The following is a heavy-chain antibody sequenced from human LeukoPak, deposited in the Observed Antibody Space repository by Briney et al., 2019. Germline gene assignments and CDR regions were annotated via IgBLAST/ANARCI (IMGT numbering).Heavy chain of an antibody. CDR1: GFTFSSYA. Sequence: GGSLRLSCAASGFTFSSYAMSWVRQAPGKGLEWVSAISGRGGNTYYAVSVKGRFTISKDNSKNTLYLQMNSLRAEDTAVYYCAKDRVVTDILTGYFDCWGQGTLVTVSS. CDR3: AKDRVVTDILTGYFDC. J-gene: IGHJ5*01. CDR2: ISGRGGNT. D-gene: IGHD3-9*01. V-gene: IGHV3-23*01.